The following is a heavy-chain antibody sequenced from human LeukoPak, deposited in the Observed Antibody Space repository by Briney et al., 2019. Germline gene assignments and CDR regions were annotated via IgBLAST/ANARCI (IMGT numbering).Heavy chain of an antibody. CDR1: GFTFSTYW. V-gene: IGHV3-74*01. J-gene: IGHJ3*02. CDR2: INSGGSTT. Sequence: PGGSLRLSCAASGFTFSTYWMHWVRQAPGKGLVWVSRINSGGSTTSYADSVKGRFTISRDNAKNSLYLQMNSLRAEDTAVYYCARAILRYFDPFLGGDAFDIWGQGTMVTVSS. D-gene: IGHD3-9*01. CDR3: ARAILRYFDPFLGGDAFDI.